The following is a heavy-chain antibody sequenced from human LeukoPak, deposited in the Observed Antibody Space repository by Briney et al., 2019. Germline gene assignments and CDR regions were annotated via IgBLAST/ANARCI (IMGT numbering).Heavy chain of an antibody. V-gene: IGHV3-23*01. CDR2: ISGSGGST. CDR3: ARTDEEYYFDY. CDR1: GFIFNNVW. Sequence: PGGSLRLSCAASGFIFNNVWMNWVRQAPGKGLEWVSAISGSGGSTYYADSVKGRFTISRDNSKNTLYLQMNSLRAEDTAVYYCARTDEEYYFDYWGQGTLVTVSS. J-gene: IGHJ4*02. D-gene: IGHD1-14*01.